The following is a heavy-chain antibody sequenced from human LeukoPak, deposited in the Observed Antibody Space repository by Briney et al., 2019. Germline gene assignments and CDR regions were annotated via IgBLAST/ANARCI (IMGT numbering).Heavy chain of an antibody. J-gene: IGHJ6*03. D-gene: IGHD3-3*01. CDR3: ARGPPYDFWSARGYSYYDMDV. V-gene: IGHV1-8*01. Sequence: GASVKVSCTASEYTFTNYDINWVRQATGQRLEWMGWMNPNSGITGYEQKFQGRFTMTRDTSISTAYMELSSLESEDTAVYYCARGPPYDFWSARGYSYYDMDVWGKGTTVTVS. CDR1: EYTFTNYD. CDR2: MNPNSGIT.